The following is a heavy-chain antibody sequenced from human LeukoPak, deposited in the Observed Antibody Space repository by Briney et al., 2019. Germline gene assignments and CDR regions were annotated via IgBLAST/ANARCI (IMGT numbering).Heavy chain of an antibody. CDR2: IWYDGSNK. CDR1: GFTFSSYG. J-gene: IGHJ5*02. D-gene: IGHD3-10*01. Sequence: GRSLRLSCAASGFTFSSYGMHWVRQAPGKRLEWVAVIWYDGSNKYYADSVKGRFTISRDNSKNTLYLQMNSLRAEDTAVYYCAKEVMVRGRTNWFDPWGQGTLVTVSS. CDR3: AKEVMVRGRTNWFDP. V-gene: IGHV3-33*06.